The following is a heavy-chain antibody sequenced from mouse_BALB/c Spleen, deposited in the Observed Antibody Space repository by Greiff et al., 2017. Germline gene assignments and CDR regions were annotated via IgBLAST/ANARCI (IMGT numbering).Heavy chain of an antibody. Sequence: QVQLQQSGAELARPGASVKMSCKASGYTFTSYTMHWVKQRPGQGLEWIGYINPSSGYTNYNQKFKDKATLTADKSSSTAYMQLSSLTSEDSAVYYCARGGDYYGSSLYYAMDYWGQGTSVTVSS. CDR2: INPSSGYT. V-gene: IGHV1-4*01. CDR3: ARGGDYYGSSLYYAMDY. D-gene: IGHD1-1*01. J-gene: IGHJ4*01. CDR1: GYTFTSYT.